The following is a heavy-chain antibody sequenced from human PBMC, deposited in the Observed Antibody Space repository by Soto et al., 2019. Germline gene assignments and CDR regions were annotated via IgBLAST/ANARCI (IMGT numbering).Heavy chain of an antibody. CDR3: ASYRVAAAAHLSKHFSDDFDI. D-gene: IGHD6-13*01. CDR2: IIPILGIA. Sequence: QVQLVQSGAEVKKPGSSVKVSCKASGGTFSSYTISWVRQAPGQGLEWMGRIIPILGIANYAQKFQGRVTITADKSTSTAYMELSSLRSEDTGVYYCASYRVAAAAHLSKHFSDDFDIWGQGTMVTVSS. CDR1: GGTFSSYT. V-gene: IGHV1-69*02. J-gene: IGHJ3*02.